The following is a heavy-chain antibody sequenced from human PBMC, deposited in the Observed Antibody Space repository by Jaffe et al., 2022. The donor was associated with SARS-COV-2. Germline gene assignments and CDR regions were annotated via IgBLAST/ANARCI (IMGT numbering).Heavy chain of an antibody. CDR2: IYYSGST. Sequence: QLQLQESGPGLVKPSETLSLTCTVSGDSISSSNYYWGWIRQPPGKGLEWIGSIYYSGSTYYNSSLKSRVTISLDMSKNQFSLKLSSMTVADTAVYYCASDDSGRSGGFGSWGQGTLVIVSS. V-gene: IGHV4-39*01. CDR1: GDSISSSNYY. CDR3: ASDDSGRSGGFGS. D-gene: IGHD1-26*01. J-gene: IGHJ4*02.